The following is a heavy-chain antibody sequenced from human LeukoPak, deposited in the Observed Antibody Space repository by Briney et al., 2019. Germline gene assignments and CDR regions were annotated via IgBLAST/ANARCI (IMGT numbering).Heavy chain of an antibody. D-gene: IGHD6-19*01. CDR2: ISGDGVSA. J-gene: IGHJ4*02. V-gene: IGHV3-23*01. CDR3: ARGSGYYFDY. Sequence: GGSLRLSCAASGFTFSSYAMRWVPQAPGKGLQWVSAISGDGVSAFYADSVKGRFTISRDNSKNTLYLQMNSLRAEDTAVYHCARGSGYYFDYWGQGTLVTVSS. CDR1: GFTFSSYA.